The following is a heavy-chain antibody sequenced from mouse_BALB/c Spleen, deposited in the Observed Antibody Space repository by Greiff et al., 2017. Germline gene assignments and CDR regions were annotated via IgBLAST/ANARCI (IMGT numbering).Heavy chain of an antibody. J-gene: IGHJ3*01. CDR3: ARAGDGYRFAY. CDR2: INPNNGGT. CDR1: GYTFTDYN. Sequence: VQLQQSGPELVKPGASVKIPCKASGYTFTDYNMDWVKQSHGKSLEWIGDINPNNGGTIYNQKFKGKATLTVDKSSSTAYMELRSLTSEDTAVYYCARAGDGYRFAYWGQGTLVTVSA. D-gene: IGHD2-3*01. V-gene: IGHV1-18*01.